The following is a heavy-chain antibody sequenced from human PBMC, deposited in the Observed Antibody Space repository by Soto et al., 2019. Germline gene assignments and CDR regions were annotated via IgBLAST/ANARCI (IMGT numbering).Heavy chain of an antibody. Sequence: SETLSLTCTVSGGSISSGDYYWSWIRQPPGKGLEWIGYIYYSGSTYYNPSLKSRVTISVDTSKNQFSLKLSSVTAADTAVYYCAREYYDFWSDPPYYYGMDVWGQGTTVTVSS. CDR2: IYYSGST. J-gene: IGHJ6*02. CDR3: AREYYDFWSDPPYYYGMDV. V-gene: IGHV4-30-4*01. D-gene: IGHD3-3*01. CDR1: GGSISSGDYY.